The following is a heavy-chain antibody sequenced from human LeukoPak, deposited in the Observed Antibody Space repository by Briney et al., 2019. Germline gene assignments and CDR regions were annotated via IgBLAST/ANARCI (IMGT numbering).Heavy chain of an antibody. J-gene: IGHJ4*02. D-gene: IGHD3-22*01. CDR1: GGSFSGYY. CDR3: ARRGITMIVVSPLVFDY. CDR2: INHSGST. Sequence: PSETLSLTCAVYGGSFSGYYWSWIRQPPGKGLEWIGEINHSGSTNYNPPLKSRVTISVDTSKNQFSLKLSSVTAADTAVYYCARRGITMIVVSPLVFDYWGQGTLVTVSS. V-gene: IGHV4-34*01.